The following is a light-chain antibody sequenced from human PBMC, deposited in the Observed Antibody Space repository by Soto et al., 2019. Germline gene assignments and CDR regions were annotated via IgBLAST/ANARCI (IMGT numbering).Light chain of an antibody. J-gene: IGKJ3*01. Sequence: DIQMTQSPSPLSASVGDRVTITCRTSQTISDYLNWYQHKPGKAPKLLISAASSLQSGVPSRFSGSGSGTDFTLTISSLQPEDFATYYCQQSYSTLTFGPGTKVDIK. CDR1: QTISDY. CDR2: AAS. V-gene: IGKV1-39*01. CDR3: QQSYSTLT.